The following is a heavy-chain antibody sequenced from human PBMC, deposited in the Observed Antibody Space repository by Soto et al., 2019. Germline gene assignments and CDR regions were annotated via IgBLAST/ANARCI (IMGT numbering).Heavy chain of an antibody. CDR3: AKEVTTRYNWFDP. D-gene: IGHD4-17*01. J-gene: IGHJ5*02. V-gene: IGHV3-30*18. CDR2: ISYDGSNK. CDR1: GFTFSSYG. Sequence: PGGSLRLSCAASGFTFSSYGMHWVRQAPGKGLEWVAVISYDGSNKYYADSVKGRFTISRDNSKNTLYLQMNSLRAEDTAVYYCAKEVTTRYNWFDPWGQGTLVTVSS.